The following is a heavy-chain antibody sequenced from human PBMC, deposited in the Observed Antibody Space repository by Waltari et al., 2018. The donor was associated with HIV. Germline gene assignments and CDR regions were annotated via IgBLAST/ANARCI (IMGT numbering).Heavy chain of an antibody. V-gene: IGHV3-21*02. CDR2: SNSIIKYI. Sequence: VPPMESVCGLVRPGGSLSLHCVGHASHLRCQTITSYRQAPGTGLERDTPSNSIIKYIDNGDSGQGRFTISRDNANNSLYLQMDRLKAEDTAVYYCERERGSCRGGACEYFGMDVWGQGTTVTVSS. J-gene: IGHJ6*02. D-gene: IGHD2-15*01. CDR3: ERERGSCRGGACEYFGMDV. CDR1: ASHLRCQT.